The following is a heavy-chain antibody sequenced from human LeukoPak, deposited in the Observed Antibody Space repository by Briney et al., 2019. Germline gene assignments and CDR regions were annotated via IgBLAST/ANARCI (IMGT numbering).Heavy chain of an antibody. J-gene: IGHJ4*02. CDR3: AKDTTGGWSGYFDS. CDR1: GLTFSTYG. V-gene: IGHV3-33*06. CDR2: IWHDGSSE. D-gene: IGHD6-19*01. Sequence: GGSLRLSCAASGLTFSTYGVHWVRQAPGKGLEWMAVIWHDGSSEFYADSVKGRFSISRDDSKNTVSLQMNSLRAEDTALYYCAKDTTGGWSGYFDSWGQGILVTVSS.